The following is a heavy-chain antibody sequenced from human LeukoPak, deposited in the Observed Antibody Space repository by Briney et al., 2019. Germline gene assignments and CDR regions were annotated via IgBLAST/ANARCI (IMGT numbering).Heavy chain of an antibody. Sequence: PGGSLRLSCAASGFTFSNYWMHWVRQAPGKGLVWVSRINSDGSSRNYADSVKGRFTISRGNSKNTLYLQMNSLRAEDTAVYYCAKSRFLEWFTDYWGQGTLVTVSS. CDR1: GFTFSNYW. CDR2: INSDGSSR. J-gene: IGHJ4*02. V-gene: IGHV3-74*01. CDR3: AKSRFLEWFTDY. D-gene: IGHD3-3*01.